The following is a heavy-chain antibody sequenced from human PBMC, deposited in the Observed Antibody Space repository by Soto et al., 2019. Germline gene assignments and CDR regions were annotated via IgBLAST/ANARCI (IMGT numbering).Heavy chain of an antibody. CDR3: ASQTGYSSGWYLYYFDY. J-gene: IGHJ4*02. V-gene: IGHV4-39*01. D-gene: IGHD6-19*01. CDR2: IYYSGST. Sequence: QLQLQESGPGLVKPSETLSLTCTVSGGSISSSSYYWGWIRQPPGKGLEWIGSIYYSGSTYYNPSLKSRVTISVDTSKNQFSLKLSSVTAADTAVYYCASQTGYSSGWYLYYFDYWGQGTLVTVSS. CDR1: GGSISSSSYY.